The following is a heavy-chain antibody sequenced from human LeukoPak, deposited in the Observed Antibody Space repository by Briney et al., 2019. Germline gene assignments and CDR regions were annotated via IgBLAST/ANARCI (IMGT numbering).Heavy chain of an antibody. CDR3: GKVRGKRAPVYGMDV. Sequence: GSLRLSCAASGFTFSSYGMHWVRQAPGKGLEWVAVISYDGSNKYYADSVKGRFTISRDNSKNTLYLQMNSLRAEDTAVYYCGKVRGKRAPVYGMDVWGQGTTVTVSS. J-gene: IGHJ6*02. D-gene: IGHD1-1*01. CDR1: GFTFSSYG. V-gene: IGHV3-30*03. CDR2: ISYDGSNK.